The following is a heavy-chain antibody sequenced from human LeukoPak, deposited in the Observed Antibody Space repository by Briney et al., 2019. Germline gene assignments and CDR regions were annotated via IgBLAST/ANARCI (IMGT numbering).Heavy chain of an antibody. CDR3: ARDADWNGQSCDY. CDR1: GFTFNRYW. J-gene: IGHJ4*02. D-gene: IGHD1-1*01. CDR2: IYSDAGSI. V-gene: IGHV3-74*01. Sequence: PGGSLRLSCAASGFTFNRYWMHWVRQAPGKGLEWVSRIYSDAGSISYADFVKGRFTISRDNAKNTLYLQMNNLRAEDTAVCYCARDADWNGQSCDYWGQGTLVTVSS.